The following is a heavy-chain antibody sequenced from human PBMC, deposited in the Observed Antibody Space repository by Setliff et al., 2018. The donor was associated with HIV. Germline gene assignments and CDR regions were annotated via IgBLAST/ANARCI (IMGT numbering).Heavy chain of an antibody. V-gene: IGHV4-59*08. CDR3: ARVVVERATIFDF. J-gene: IGHJ4*02. CDR2: IYYSGNT. D-gene: IGHD5-12*01. CDR1: GGSITGYY. Sequence: SETLSLTCTVSGGSITGYYWSWIRQPPGKGLEWIGWIYYSGNTRYNPSLKSRITMSVDMSEDQFSLKLSSVTAADTAVYYCARVVVERATIFDFWGPGTLVTVSS.